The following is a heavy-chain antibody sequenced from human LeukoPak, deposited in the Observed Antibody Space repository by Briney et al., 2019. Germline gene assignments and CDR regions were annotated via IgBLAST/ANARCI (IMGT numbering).Heavy chain of an antibody. CDR2: VNESGGT. Sequence: SETLSLTCAVYIDFFSNYHWNWIRQTPAKGMEWIGEVNESGGTNISPSLRSRVILSVDTSKNQSSLKLISVTVADTAIYYCARGQGATVPQVGKNWFDPWGQGTRVTVSS. D-gene: IGHD1-26*01. CDR3: ARGQGATVPQVGKNWFDP. CDR1: IDFFSNYH. J-gene: IGHJ5*02. V-gene: IGHV4-34*01.